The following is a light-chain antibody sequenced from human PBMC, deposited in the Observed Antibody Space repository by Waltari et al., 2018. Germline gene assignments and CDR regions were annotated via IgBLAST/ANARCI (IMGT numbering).Light chain of an antibody. J-gene: IGKJ1*01. CDR3: QQSNSYQGT. CDR2: KAS. Sequence: DIQMTQSPSTLSASVGDRVTITCRASQSISSGLAWYQQKPGKAPKLLIYKASSLESGVPSRFSGSGSGTEFTLTISSLQPDDFATYYCQQSNSYQGTFGQGTKVEIK. V-gene: IGKV1-5*03. CDR1: QSISSG.